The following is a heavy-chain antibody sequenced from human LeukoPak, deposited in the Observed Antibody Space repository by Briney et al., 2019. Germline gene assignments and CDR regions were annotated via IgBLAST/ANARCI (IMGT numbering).Heavy chain of an antibody. Sequence: PSETLSLTCAVYGGSFSGYYWSWIRQPPGKGLEWTGEINHSGSTNYNPSLKSRVTISVDTSKNQFSLKLSSVTAADTAVYYCSITMVRGVTLGSYNWFDPWGQGTLVTVSS. CDR2: INHSGST. J-gene: IGHJ5*02. CDR1: GGSFSGYY. CDR3: SITMVRGVTLGSYNWFDP. D-gene: IGHD3-10*01. V-gene: IGHV4-34*01.